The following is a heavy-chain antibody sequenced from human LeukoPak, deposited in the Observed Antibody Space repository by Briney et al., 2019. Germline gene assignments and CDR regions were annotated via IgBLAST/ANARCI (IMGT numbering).Heavy chain of an antibody. CDR3: ARDRHDWGSGPYYFDY. J-gene: IGHJ4*02. D-gene: IGHD7-27*01. CDR1: GGSISNSSYY. CDR2: IYYTGST. V-gene: IGHV4-39*02. Sequence: SETLSLTCTVSGGSISNSSYYWGWIRRPPGEGLQWIASIYYTGSTYYNPSLKSRVTISVDTSKNQFSLKLGSATAADTAVYYCARDRHDWGSGPYYFDYWGQGTLVTVSS.